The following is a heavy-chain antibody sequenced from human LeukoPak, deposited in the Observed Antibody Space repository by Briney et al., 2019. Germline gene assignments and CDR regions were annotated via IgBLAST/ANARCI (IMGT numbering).Heavy chain of an antibody. V-gene: IGHV1-3*01. J-gene: IGHJ4*02. D-gene: IGHD3-22*01. Sequence: ASVKVSCKASGYTFTSYAMHWVRQAPGQRLEWMGWINAGNGNTKYSQKFQGRVTITRDTSASTAYMELSSLRSEDTAVYYCARDRDRYYDSSGYGYWGQGTLVTVSS. CDR1: GYTFTSYA. CDR2: INAGNGNT. CDR3: ARDRDRYYDSSGYGY.